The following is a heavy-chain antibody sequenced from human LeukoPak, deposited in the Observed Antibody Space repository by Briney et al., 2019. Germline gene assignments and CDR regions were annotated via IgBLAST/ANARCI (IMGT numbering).Heavy chain of an antibody. CDR3: AREQGPTVTNNWFDP. Sequence: ASVKVSCKASGYTFTSYGISWVRQAPGQGLEWMGWISAYNGNTNYAQKLQGRVTMTTDTSTSTAYMELRSLRSDDTAVYYCAREQGPTVTNNWFDPWGQGTLVTVSS. CDR2: ISAYNGNT. CDR1: GYTFTSYG. D-gene: IGHD4-17*01. V-gene: IGHV1-18*01. J-gene: IGHJ5*02.